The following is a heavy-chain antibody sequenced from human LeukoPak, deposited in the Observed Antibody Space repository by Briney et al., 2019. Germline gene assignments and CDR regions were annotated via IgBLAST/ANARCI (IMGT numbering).Heavy chain of an antibody. CDR1: GGTFSIYA. CDR3: AREALYRGSYHTYY. CDR2: IIPIFGTA. J-gene: IGHJ4*02. V-gene: IGHV1-69*13. D-gene: IGHD1-26*01. Sequence: ASVKVSFTASGGTFSIYAISWVRQAPGQGLEWMGGIIPIFGTANYAQKFQGRVTITADESTSTAYMELSSLRSEDTAVYYCAREALYRGSYHTYYWGQGTLVTVPS.